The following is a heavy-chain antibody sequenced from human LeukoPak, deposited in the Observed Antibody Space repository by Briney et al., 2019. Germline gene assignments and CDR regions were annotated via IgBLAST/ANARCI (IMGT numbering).Heavy chain of an antibody. D-gene: IGHD6-19*01. V-gene: IGHV4-59*08. J-gene: IGHJ4*02. CDR3: ARSRGVAGSVFDY. CDR2: IYYSGST. Sequence: PSETLSLTCTVSGGSISSCYWSWIRQPPGKGLEWIGYIYYSGSTNYNPSLKSRVTISVDTSKNQFSLKLSSVTAADTAVYYCARSRGVAGSVFDYWGQGTLVTVSS. CDR1: GGSISSCY.